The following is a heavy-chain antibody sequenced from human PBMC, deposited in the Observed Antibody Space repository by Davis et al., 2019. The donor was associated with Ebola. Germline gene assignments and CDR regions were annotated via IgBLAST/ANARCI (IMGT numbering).Heavy chain of an antibody. J-gene: IGHJ6*03. CDR1: GGSISRGGSY. Sequence: PSETLSLTCTVSGGSISRGGSYWTWIRQHPGKGLEWIGYIYYSGSTYYKPSLKGRVTISLDTSKNQFSLNLYSVTAADTAVYYCARNLRYDSSSYDYYFYMDVWGKGTTVTVSS. V-gene: IGHV4-31*03. CDR3: ARNLRYDSSSYDYYFYMDV. CDR2: IYYSGST. D-gene: IGHD3-22*01.